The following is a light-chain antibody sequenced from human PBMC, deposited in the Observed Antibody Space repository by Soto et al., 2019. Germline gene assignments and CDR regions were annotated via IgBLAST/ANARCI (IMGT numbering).Light chain of an antibody. J-gene: IGKJ1*01. CDR3: QQYGSSPWT. CDR1: QSVSSSY. V-gene: IGKV3-20*01. Sequence: EIVLTQYPGTLSLSPGERATLSCRASQSVSSSYLAWYQQKPGQAPRPLIYGASSRAIGIPDRFSGSGSGTDFALTLSRLEPEDFAVYYCQQYGSSPWTFGQGTKVEIK. CDR2: GAS.